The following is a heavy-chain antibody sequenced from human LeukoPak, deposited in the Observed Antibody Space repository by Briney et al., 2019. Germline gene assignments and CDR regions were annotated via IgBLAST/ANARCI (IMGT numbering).Heavy chain of an antibody. Sequence: SETLSLTCTVSGGSISSGDYYWSWIRQPPGKGLEWIGYIYYSGSTYYNPSLKSRVTISVDTSKNQFSLKLSSVTAADTAVYYCARESDGDYHIDYWGQGTLVTVSS. V-gene: IGHV4-30-4*01. D-gene: IGHD4-17*01. CDR1: GGSISSGDYY. CDR2: IYYSGST. J-gene: IGHJ4*02. CDR3: ARESDGDYHIDY.